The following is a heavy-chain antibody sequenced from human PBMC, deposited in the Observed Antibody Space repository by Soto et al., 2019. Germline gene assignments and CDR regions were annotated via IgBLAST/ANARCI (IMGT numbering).Heavy chain of an antibody. D-gene: IGHD1-1*01. Sequence: QITLKESGPTLVKPTQTLTLTCTFSGFSLSSSGVGVGWIRQPPGKALEWLALIYWDDDKRYRTSLRNRLTIPKDTSKKQVVLTMTNMDPVDTATYYCATNNYQNNWFDPWGQGTLVTVSS. CDR3: ATNNYQNNWFDP. V-gene: IGHV2-5*02. CDR2: IYWDDDK. CDR1: GFSLSSSGVG. J-gene: IGHJ5*02.